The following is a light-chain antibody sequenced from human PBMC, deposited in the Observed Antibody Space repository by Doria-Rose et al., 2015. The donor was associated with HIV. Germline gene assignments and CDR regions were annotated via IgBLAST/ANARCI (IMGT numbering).Light chain of an antibody. V-gene: IGKV4-1*01. Sequence: DIRVTQSPESLGMSLGERATLNCKSNQSLLYTSKNYLAWYQQKTGQPPKLLIYWASTRQSGVPARFSGSGSGTDFTLTISSLGAEDVAVYYCQQYYDTPSFGPGTTVDIK. CDR1: QSLLYTSKNY. J-gene: IGKJ3*01. CDR3: QQYYDTPS. CDR2: WAS.